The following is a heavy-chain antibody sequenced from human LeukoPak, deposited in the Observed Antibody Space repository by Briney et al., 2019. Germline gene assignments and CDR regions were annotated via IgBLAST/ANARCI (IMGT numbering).Heavy chain of an antibody. D-gene: IGHD6-13*01. CDR3: AKVDSSSWGRDFDY. J-gene: IGHJ4*02. CDR1: GFTFSNAW. Sequence: GGSLRLSCIASGFTFSNAWMTWVRQAPGKGLEWVSAISGSGGSTYYADSVKGRFTISRDNSKNTLYLQMNSLRAEDTAVYYCAKVDSSSWGRDFDYWGQGTLVTVSS. CDR2: ISGSGGST. V-gene: IGHV3-23*01.